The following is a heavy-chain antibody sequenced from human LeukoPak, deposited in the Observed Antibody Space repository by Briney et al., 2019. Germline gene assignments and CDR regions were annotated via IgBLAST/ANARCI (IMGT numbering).Heavy chain of an antibody. Sequence: ASVKVSCKASGYTFTGYYMHWVRQAPGQGLEWMGWMNPNSGNTGYAQKFQGRVTMTRNTSISTAYMELSSLRSEDTAVYYCARGEVYYYDSSGPKGPSFDYWGQGTLVTVSS. CDR2: MNPNSGNT. J-gene: IGHJ4*02. V-gene: IGHV1-8*02. CDR3: ARGEVYYYDSSGPKGPSFDY. D-gene: IGHD3-22*01. CDR1: GYTFTGYY.